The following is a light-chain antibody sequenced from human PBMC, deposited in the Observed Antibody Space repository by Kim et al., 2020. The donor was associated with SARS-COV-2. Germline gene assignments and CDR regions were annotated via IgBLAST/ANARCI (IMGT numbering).Light chain of an antibody. J-gene: IGLJ2*01. Sequence: APKRMAWITCGGYRIGSRSVKWYQQKPGLAPGLVIYNDSDRPSGIPERFSGSNFGDTATLTISRVAAGDEADYYCQVWDSDSDHWVFGGGTQLTVL. V-gene: IGLV3-21*04. CDR1: RIGSRS. CDR2: NDS. CDR3: QVWDSDSDHWV.